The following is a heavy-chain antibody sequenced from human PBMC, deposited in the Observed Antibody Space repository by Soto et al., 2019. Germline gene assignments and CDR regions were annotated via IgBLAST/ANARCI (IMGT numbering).Heavy chain of an antibody. CDR1: GYSFTSYW. V-gene: IGHV5-10-1*01. CDR3: ARHIGGWYEDY. CDR2: IDPSDSYT. Sequence: EVQLVQSGAEVKKPGESLRISCKGSGYSFTSYWISWVRQMPGKGLEWMGRIDPSDSYTNYSPSFQGHVTISPDKYNSHANLQWRSLNASDTAVYFCARHIGGWYEDYWGQGTLVTVSS. J-gene: IGHJ4*02. D-gene: IGHD6-19*01.